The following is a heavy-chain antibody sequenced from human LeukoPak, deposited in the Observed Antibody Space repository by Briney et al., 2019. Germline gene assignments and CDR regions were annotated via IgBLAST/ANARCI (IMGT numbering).Heavy chain of an antibody. Sequence: GGSLRLSCSASRFTFISYAMHWVRQAPGKGLEWVGVIWFDGSNTRYADSVKGRFTIARDDSKNTVYLQMNSLRAEDTAVYYCARSIVVVPAAPDYWGQGTLVTVSS. D-gene: IGHD2-2*01. CDR3: ARSIVVVPAAPDY. J-gene: IGHJ4*02. CDR1: RFTFISYA. V-gene: IGHV3-30*14. CDR2: IWFDGSNT.